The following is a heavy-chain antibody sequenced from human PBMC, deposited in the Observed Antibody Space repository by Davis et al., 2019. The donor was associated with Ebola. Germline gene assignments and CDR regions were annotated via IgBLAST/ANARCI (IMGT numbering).Heavy chain of an antibody. D-gene: IGHD3-22*01. CDR2: IYYSGRT. CDR1: GGSISSSSYY. V-gene: IGHV4-39*01. Sequence: MPGGSLRLSCAVSGGSISSSSYYWGWIRQPPGKGLEWIGSIYYSGRTYYNPSLKSRVTMSVDTSKNQFSLRLTSVTAADTAVFYCARQSVYHYDTWGQGTLVTVSS. J-gene: IGHJ4*02. CDR3: ARQSVYHYDT.